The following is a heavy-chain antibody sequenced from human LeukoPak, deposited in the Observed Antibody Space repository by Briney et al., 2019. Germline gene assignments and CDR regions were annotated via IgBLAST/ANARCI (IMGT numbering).Heavy chain of an antibody. V-gene: IGHV3-21*01. CDR1: GFTFSNYT. CDR2: ISTSSTHI. Sequence: GGSLRLSCAASGFTFSNYTMNWVRQTPGKGLEWVSSISTSSTHIYYADSVKGRFTITRDNAKNSLFLQMNSLRAEDTAVYYCATISLTYSHYDLGFFDSGGQGALVTVSS. J-gene: IGHJ4*02. CDR3: ATISLTYSHYDLGFFDS. D-gene: IGHD4-11*01.